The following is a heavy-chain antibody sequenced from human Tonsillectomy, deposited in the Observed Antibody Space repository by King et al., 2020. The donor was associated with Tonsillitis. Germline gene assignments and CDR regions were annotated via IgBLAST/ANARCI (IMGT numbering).Heavy chain of an antibody. CDR1: GVSIRNYY. CDR3: ARFGLGDYYYGMDV. CDR2: VYYSGYT. D-gene: IGHD3-16*01. V-gene: IGHV4-59*01. J-gene: IGHJ6*02. Sequence: QLQESGPGLVKPSETLSLTCTVSGVSIRNYYWSWIRQPPGKGLELIGYVYYSGYTNCNPSLKSRVTISVDTSKNQFSLKLSSGSAADTAVYHCARFGLGDYYYGMDVWGQGTTVTVSS.